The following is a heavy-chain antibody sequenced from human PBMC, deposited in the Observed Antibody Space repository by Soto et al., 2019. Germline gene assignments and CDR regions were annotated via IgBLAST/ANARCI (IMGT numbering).Heavy chain of an antibody. CDR1: GFAFSNYA. J-gene: IGHJ4*02. Sequence: GGSLRLSCAASGFAFSNYAMGWVRQAPGKGLEWVSSISTSIDATYYADSVKGRFTISRDDSKDTLYLQMNSLRAEDSAVYYCAKDRTVAARNFDYWGQGTQVTVSS. V-gene: IGHV3-23*01. CDR3: AKDRTVAARNFDY. D-gene: IGHD6-6*01. CDR2: ISTSIDAT.